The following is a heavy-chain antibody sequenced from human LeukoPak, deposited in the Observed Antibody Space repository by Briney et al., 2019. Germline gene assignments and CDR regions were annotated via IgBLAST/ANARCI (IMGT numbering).Heavy chain of an antibody. J-gene: IGHJ5*02. Sequence: SETLSLTCAVSGGSIGKTNWWTWVRQPPGKGLEWIGEIYHGDSTNYNPSLKSRVTISGDKSKNQFSLKLSSVTAADTAVYYCARYSSSSGWFDPWGQGTLVTVSS. CDR3: ARYSSSSGWFDP. D-gene: IGHD6-6*01. V-gene: IGHV4-4*02. CDR1: GGSIGKTNW. CDR2: IYHGDST.